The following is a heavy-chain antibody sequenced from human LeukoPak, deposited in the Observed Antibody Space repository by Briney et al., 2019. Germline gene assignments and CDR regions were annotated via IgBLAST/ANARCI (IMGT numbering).Heavy chain of an antibody. Sequence: PSETLSLTCTVSGASINEYYWSWIRQPAGKGLEWIGRIYTRANADYSPSLKSRVTMSADPSKNQFSLKLSSVTAAATTVYYCARVHKSSGRYYSDYWGQGTLVTVSS. CDR2: IYTRANA. J-gene: IGHJ4*02. CDR1: GASINEYY. D-gene: IGHD3-10*01. V-gene: IGHV4-4*07. CDR3: ARVHKSSGRYYSDY.